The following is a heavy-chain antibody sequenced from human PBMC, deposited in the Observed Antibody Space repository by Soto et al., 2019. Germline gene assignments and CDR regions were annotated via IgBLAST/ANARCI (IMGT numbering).Heavy chain of an antibody. CDR3: ARGGFYDSSGARNYYYYGMNV. J-gene: IGHJ6*02. CDR2: ISAYDGYT. D-gene: IGHD3-22*01. CDR1: GCTFTSYG. Sequence: QVQLVQSGAEAKKPGASVKVSCKASGCTFTSYGINWVRQAPGQGLEWLGWISAYDGYTNYAQILQGRVSMTTDTSTKTAYMELRSLRSDDTAMYYCARGGFYDSSGARNYYYYGMNVWGQGTTVTVSS. V-gene: IGHV1-18*01.